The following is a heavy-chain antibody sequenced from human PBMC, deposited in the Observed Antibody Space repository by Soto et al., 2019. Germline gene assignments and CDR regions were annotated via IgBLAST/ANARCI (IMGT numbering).Heavy chain of an antibody. D-gene: IGHD2-2*01. CDR2: IYYSGSS. Sequence: SETLSLTCIVSGDSISCGYYWSWVRQFPGKGLEWIGYIYYSGSSYYNPSLKGRVSMSAVSSGHSFSLKLTSVTAADTAVYYCARDVACPSSRCYSDILFGSWGQGIPVTVSS. J-gene: IGHJ5*01. CDR3: ARDVACPSSRCYSDILFGS. CDR1: GDSISCGYY. V-gene: IGHV4-31*03.